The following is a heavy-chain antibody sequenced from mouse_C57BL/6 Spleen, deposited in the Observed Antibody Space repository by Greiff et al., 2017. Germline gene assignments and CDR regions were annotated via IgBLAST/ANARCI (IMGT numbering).Heavy chain of an antibody. Sequence: VQLQQSGPELVKPGASVKISCKASGYAFSSSWMNWVKQRPGKGLEWIGRIYPGDGDTNYNGKFKGKATLTADKSSSTAYLQLSSLTSEDSAVYFCATYYGSSHIDYWGQGTTLTVSS. D-gene: IGHD1-1*01. CDR1: GYAFSSSW. CDR2: IYPGDGDT. J-gene: IGHJ2*01. CDR3: ATYYGSSHIDY. V-gene: IGHV1-82*01.